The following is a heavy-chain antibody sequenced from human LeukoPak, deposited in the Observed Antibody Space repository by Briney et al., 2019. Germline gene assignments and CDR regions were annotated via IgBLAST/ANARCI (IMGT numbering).Heavy chain of an antibody. Sequence: ASVKVSCKASGYTFSESGISWVRQAPGQGLEWMGWISTYNGNTNFAQKFQGRVTMTTDTSTTTVYMELRSLRFDDTAVYYCAKDWRQTTRVFDYWGQGTLVTVSS. CDR3: AKDWRQTTRVFDY. D-gene: IGHD1-7*01. J-gene: IGHJ4*02. CDR2: ISTYNGNT. CDR1: GYTFSESG. V-gene: IGHV1-18*01.